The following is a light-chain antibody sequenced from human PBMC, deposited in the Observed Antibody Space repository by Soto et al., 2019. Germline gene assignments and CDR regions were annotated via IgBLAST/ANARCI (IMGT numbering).Light chain of an antibody. J-gene: IGKJ1*01. Sequence: IQLTQSPSSLSASVGDRVTITCRASQGVRTYLAWYQQRPGKAPQLLIYGASNLQVGVPSSFSGSGSGTDFTLTFSSLQPEDFATYYCQQSHTIPWTFGQGTKVVIK. CDR3: QQSHTIPWT. CDR1: QGVRTY. V-gene: IGKV1-39*01. CDR2: GAS.